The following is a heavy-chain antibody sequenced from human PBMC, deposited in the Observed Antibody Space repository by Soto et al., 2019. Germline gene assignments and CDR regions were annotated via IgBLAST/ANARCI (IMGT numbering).Heavy chain of an antibody. CDR3: ARVPGVVVSADDAFDI. D-gene: IGHD2-21*02. V-gene: IGHV4-4*02. CDR1: GGSVSSSNW. CDR2: IYHSGSA. J-gene: IGHJ3*02. Sequence: QVQLQESGPGLVKPSGTLSLTCAVSGGSVSSSNWWSWVRQSPGKGLEWMGEIYHSGSAHYNPSLKMRGIISLDKSKNQFSLRLTSVTAADTAVYYCARVPGVVVSADDAFDIWGPGTRVIVSS.